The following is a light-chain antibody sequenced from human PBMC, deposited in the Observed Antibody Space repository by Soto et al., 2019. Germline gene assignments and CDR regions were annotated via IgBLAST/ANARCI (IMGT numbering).Light chain of an antibody. CDR1: QSVLYNSNNKNY. J-gene: IGKJ4*01. Sequence: DIVMTQSPDSLAVSLGERATINCKSSQSVLYNSNNKNYLAWYQQKPGQPPKLLIYWASTRESGVPDRFSGSGSGTDFTLTISSLQAEDFATYYCQQFNIYPLTFGGGTKVEIK. CDR2: WAS. V-gene: IGKV4-1*01. CDR3: QQFNIYPLT.